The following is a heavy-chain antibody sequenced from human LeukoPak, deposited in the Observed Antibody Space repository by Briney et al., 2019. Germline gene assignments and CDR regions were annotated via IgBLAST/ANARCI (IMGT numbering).Heavy chain of an antibody. CDR2: INHSGST. Sequence: SETLSLTCTVSGYSISSGFYWGWIRQPPGKGLEWIGEINHSGSTNYNPSLKSRVTISVDTSKSQFSLKLSSVTAADTAVYYCARGRGTPLTSWGQGTLVTVSS. J-gene: IGHJ5*02. D-gene: IGHD2-15*01. CDR3: ARGRGTPLTS. V-gene: IGHV4-38-2*02. CDR1: GYSISSGFY.